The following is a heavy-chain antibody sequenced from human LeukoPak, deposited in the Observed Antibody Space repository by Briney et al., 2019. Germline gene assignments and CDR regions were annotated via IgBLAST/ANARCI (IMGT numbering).Heavy chain of an antibody. CDR2: ISGNGGVT. J-gene: IGHJ4*02. D-gene: IGHD3-22*01. Sequence: PGGSLRLSCAASGFTFSIYAMSWVRQAPGKGLKWVSTISGNGGVTYYADSVKGRFTISRDNSKTTLNLQMNSLRAEDTAVYYCATAHYYDTSAYSDYWGQGTLVTVSS. CDR3: ATAHYYDTSAYSDY. CDR1: GFTFSIYA. V-gene: IGHV3-23*01.